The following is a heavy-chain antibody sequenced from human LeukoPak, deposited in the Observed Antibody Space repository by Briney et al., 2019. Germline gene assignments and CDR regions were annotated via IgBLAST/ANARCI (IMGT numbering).Heavy chain of an antibody. CDR3: AKINPYGSGISDY. J-gene: IGHJ4*02. CDR2: IRYDGTNK. V-gene: IGHV3-30*02. D-gene: IGHD3-10*01. CDR1: GFTFSSYD. Sequence: GGSLRLSCAASGFTFSSYDMHWVRQAPGKGLEWVAFIRYDGTNKYYADSVKGRFTISRDNSKNTLDLQMNSLRAEDTAVYYCAKINPYGSGISDYWGQGTLVTVSS.